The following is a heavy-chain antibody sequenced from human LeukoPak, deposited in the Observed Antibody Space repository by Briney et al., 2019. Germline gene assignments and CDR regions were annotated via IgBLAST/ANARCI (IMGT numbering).Heavy chain of an antibody. D-gene: IGHD3-3*01. CDR2: INHSGST. CDR1: GGSFSGYY. Sequence: PSETLSFTCAVYGGSFSGYYWSWIRQPPGKGLEWIGEINHSGSTNYNPSLKSRVTISVDTSKNQFSLKLSSVTAADTAVYYCARGRPYYDFWSGYYTGLYYFDYWGQGTLVTVSS. CDR3: ARGRPYYDFWSGYYTGLYYFDY. J-gene: IGHJ4*02. V-gene: IGHV4-34*01.